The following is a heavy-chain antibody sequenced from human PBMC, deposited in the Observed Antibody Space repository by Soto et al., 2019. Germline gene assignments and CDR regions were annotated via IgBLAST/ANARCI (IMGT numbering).Heavy chain of an antibody. V-gene: IGHV4-31*03. CDR1: GGSISSGGYY. CDR2: ISYSGST. D-gene: IGHD6-13*01. J-gene: IGHJ4*02. Sequence: QVQLQESGPGLVKPSQTLSLTCTVSGGSISSGGYYWSWIRQHPGKGLEWIGYISYSGSTYYNPSLNSRVTISVDTSKNQFSLKLGSVTAADTAVYYCASSNGHSWYPAYWGQGTLVTVSS. CDR3: ASSNGHSWYPAY.